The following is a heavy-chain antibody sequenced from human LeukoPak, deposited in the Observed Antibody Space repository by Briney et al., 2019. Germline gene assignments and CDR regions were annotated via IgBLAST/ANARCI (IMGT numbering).Heavy chain of an antibody. D-gene: IGHD3-10*01. CDR2: MNPNSGNT. V-gene: IGHV1-8*01. Sequence: ASVKVSCKASGYTFTSYDINWVRQATGQGLEWMGWMNPNSGNTGYAQKFQGRVTMTRNTSISTAYMELSSLRSEDTAVYYCARGPPGGWFGELSYDSWGQGTLVTVSS. J-gene: IGHJ4*02. CDR1: GYTFTSYD. CDR3: ARGPPGGWFGELSYDS.